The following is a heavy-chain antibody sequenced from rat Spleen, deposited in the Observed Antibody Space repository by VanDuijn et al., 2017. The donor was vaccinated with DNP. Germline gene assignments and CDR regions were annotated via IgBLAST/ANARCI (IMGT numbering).Heavy chain of an antibody. CDR3: ARHKTVADAMDA. J-gene: IGHJ4*01. CDR1: GFTFSNYD. CDR2: ISYDGSST. V-gene: IGHV5-7*01. D-gene: IGHD1-3*01. Sequence: EVQLVESGGGLVQPGRSMKLSCAASGFTFSNYDMAWVRQAPKKGLEWVATISYDGSSTYYRDSVKGRFTISRDNAKSTLYLQMDSLRSEETATYYCARHKTVADAMDAWGQGTSVTVSS.